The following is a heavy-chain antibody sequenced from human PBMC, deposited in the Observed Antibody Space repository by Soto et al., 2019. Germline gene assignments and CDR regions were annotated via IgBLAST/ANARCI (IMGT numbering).Heavy chain of an antibody. V-gene: IGHV4-39*01. Sequence: PSETLSLTCTVSGGSTSRSGYYWGWIRQPPGKGLEWIGSIYYSGSTYYNPSLKSRVTLSVDTSKNQFSLKSSVTAADTAVYYCARLIGLKELDYWGQGTLVTVSS. CDR2: IYYSGST. CDR1: GGSTSRSGYY. D-gene: IGHD1-26*01. CDR3: ARLIGLKELDY. J-gene: IGHJ4*02.